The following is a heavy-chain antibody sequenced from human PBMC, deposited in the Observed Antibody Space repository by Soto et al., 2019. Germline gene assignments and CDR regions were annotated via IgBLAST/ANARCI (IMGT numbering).Heavy chain of an antibody. J-gene: IGHJ4*02. CDR2: IWYDGSNK. D-gene: IGHD6-6*01. Sequence: QVQLVESGGGVVQPGRSLRLSCAASGFTFSSYGMHWVRQAPGKGLEWVAVIWYDGSNKYYADSVKGRFTISRDNSKNTLYLQMNSLRAEDTAVYYCARDPYSRSSAGGYWGQGTLVTVSS. CDR1: GFTFSSYG. V-gene: IGHV3-33*01. CDR3: ARDPYSRSSAGGY.